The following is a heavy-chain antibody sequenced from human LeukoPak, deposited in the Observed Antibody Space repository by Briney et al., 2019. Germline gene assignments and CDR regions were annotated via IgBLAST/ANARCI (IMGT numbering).Heavy chain of an antibody. Sequence: PGGSLRLSCAASAFTFSSYAITWVRQAPGKGLEWVSTISSSGGSTYYADSVKGRFTISRDNSKNTLFLQMNSLRGEDTAVYYCARLMVRGVIGSDYWGQGTLVTVSS. CDR3: ARLMVRGVIGSDY. CDR2: ISSSGGST. J-gene: IGHJ4*02. V-gene: IGHV3-23*01. D-gene: IGHD3-10*01. CDR1: AFTFSSYA.